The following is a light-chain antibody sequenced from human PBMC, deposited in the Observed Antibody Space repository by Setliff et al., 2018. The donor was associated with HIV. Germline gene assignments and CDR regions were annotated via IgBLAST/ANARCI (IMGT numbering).Light chain of an antibody. V-gene: IGLV2-23*02. CDR2: EVT. J-gene: IGLJ1*01. CDR1: SSDVGTYNL. CDR3: CSYARGTTYV. Sequence: QSALTQPASVSRSPGQSITISCTGTSSDVGTYNLVSWYQLPPDKAPQLIIYEVTKRPAGVSSRFSGSKSGNTAALTISGLRAEDEGDYYCCSYARGTTYVFGTGTKVTVL.